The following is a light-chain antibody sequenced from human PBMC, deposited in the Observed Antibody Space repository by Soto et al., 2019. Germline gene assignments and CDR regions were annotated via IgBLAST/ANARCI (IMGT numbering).Light chain of an antibody. CDR3: QQYNTYSRT. Sequence: DIQMTQSPSTLSASVGDRVAITCRASQSISTYLAWYQQKPGKAPKLLIYKASSLESGVPSRFSGSGSGAEFTLTISSRQPDDFATYYCQQYNTYSRTFGQGTKVEIK. CDR1: QSISTY. V-gene: IGKV1-5*03. J-gene: IGKJ1*01. CDR2: KAS.